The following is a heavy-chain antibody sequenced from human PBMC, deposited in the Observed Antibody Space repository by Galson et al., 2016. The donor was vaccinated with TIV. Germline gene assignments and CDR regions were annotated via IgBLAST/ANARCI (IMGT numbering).Heavy chain of an antibody. V-gene: IGHV3-23*01. Sequence: SLRLSCAASGFTFASYAMTWVRQAPGKGLQWVSTIRETGGRIYYVDSVKGRFTSSRDDSTNTLYLQMNALRADDTALYYCGQEVGARAWYTVENWGQGTPVTVAS. CDR2: IRETGGRI. J-gene: IGHJ4*02. D-gene: IGHD6-13*01. CDR1: GFTFASYA. CDR3: GQEVGARAWYTVEN.